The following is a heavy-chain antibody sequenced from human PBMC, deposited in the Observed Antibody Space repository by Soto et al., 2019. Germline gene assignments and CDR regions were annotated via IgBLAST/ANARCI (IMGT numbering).Heavy chain of an antibody. CDR3: AREITIFGVVNHNWFDP. CDR1: GGSFSGYY. D-gene: IGHD3-3*01. J-gene: IGHJ5*02. V-gene: IGHV4-34*09. Sequence: SETLSLTCAVYGGSFSGYYWSWIRQPPGKGLEWIGYIYYSGSTYYNPSLKSRVTISVDTSKNQFSLKLSSVTAADTAVYYCAREITIFGVVNHNWFDPWGQGTLVTVSS. CDR2: IYYSGST.